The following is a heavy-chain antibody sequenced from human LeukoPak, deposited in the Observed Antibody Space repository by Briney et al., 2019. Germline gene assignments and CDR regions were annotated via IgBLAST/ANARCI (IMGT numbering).Heavy chain of an antibody. CDR3: ARDAQYSSSSAYFDY. CDR2: IIPIFGTA. J-gene: IGHJ4*02. CDR1: GGTFSSYA. D-gene: IGHD6-6*01. Sequence: XVKVSCKASGGTFSSYAISWVRQAPGQGLEWMGRIIPIFGTANYAQKFQGRVTITTDESTSTAYMELSSLRSEDTAVYYCARDAQYSSSSAYFDYWGQGTLVTVSS. V-gene: IGHV1-69*05.